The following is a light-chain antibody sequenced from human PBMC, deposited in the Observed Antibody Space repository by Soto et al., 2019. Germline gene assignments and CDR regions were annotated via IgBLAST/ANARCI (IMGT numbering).Light chain of an antibody. CDR2: GAS. CDR3: QQYDNWLRT. V-gene: IGKV3-15*01. Sequence: EVVMTPFPATLSVSPGERATLSCRASQSVSSNLAWYQQKPGQPPRLLIYGASTRAAGIPARFSGSGSGTEFTLTITRLQSEDFAVYYCQQYDNWLRTFGQGTKVDIK. CDR1: QSVSSN. J-gene: IGKJ1*01.